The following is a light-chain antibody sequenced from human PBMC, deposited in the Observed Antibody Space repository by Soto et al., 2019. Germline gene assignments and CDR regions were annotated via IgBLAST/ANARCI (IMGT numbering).Light chain of an antibody. J-gene: IGLJ1*01. CDR3: CSYAGSMTSYV. Sequence: QSALTQPAYVSGSPGQSITISCTGTSSDVGSYNLVSWYQQHPGKAPKLMIYEVSKRPSGVSNRFSGSKSGNTASLTISGLQAEDEADYYCCSYAGSMTSYVFGTGTKLTVL. CDR1: SSDVGSYNL. V-gene: IGLV2-23*02. CDR2: EVS.